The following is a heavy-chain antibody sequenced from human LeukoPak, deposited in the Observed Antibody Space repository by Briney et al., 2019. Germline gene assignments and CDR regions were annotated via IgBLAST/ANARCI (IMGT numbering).Heavy chain of an antibody. V-gene: IGHV3-53*01. J-gene: IGHJ4*02. CDR3: ASNIRTYYFDY. D-gene: IGHD1-14*01. CDR2: LYSGGSI. Sequence: PGGSLRLSCAASGFTVSTNYMSWVAQAPGRGLEWVSVLYSGGSIYYADSVKGRFTISRDSSKNTLYLQMNSLRAEDTAVYYCASNIRTYYFDYWGQGTLVTVSS. CDR1: GFTVSTNY.